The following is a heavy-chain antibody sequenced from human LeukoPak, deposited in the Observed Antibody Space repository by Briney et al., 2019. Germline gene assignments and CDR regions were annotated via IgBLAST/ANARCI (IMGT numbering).Heavy chain of an antibody. CDR3: VKVGVLWFGELSYFDY. J-gene: IGHJ4*02. Sequence: GGSLRLSCSASGFTFSSYAMHWVRQAPGKGLEYVSAISSNGGSTYYADSVKGRFTISRDNSKNTLYLQMSSLRAEDTAVYYCVKVGVLWFGELSYFDYWGQGTLVTVSS. V-gene: IGHV3-64D*06. CDR1: GFTFSSYA. CDR2: ISSNGGST. D-gene: IGHD3-10*01.